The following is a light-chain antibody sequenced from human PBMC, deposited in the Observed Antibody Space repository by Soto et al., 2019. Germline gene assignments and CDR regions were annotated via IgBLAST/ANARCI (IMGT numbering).Light chain of an antibody. V-gene: IGLV2-14*01. Sequence: QSALTQPASVSGSPGQSITISCTGTNIDVGGYNYVSWYQQRPGKAPKLMISEVTNRPSGVTDRFSGSKSGNTASLTISGLQAEDEADYYCSSYTNIGTVVFGGGTQLTVL. CDR1: NIDVGGYNY. CDR3: SSYTNIGTVV. J-gene: IGLJ2*01. CDR2: EVT.